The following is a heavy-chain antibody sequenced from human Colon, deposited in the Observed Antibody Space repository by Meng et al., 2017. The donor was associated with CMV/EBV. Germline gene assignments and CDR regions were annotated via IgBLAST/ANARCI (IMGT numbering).Heavy chain of an antibody. CDR3: AKAVAASDYYYRGMDV. J-gene: IGHJ6*02. CDR1: GYTFTDYY. CDR2: INPYSGVT. D-gene: IGHD6-19*01. Sequence: ASVKVSCKSSGYTFTDYYIHWVRQAPGQGLEWVGWINPYSGVTSYAQKFQGRVTMPRDTSITTAYMELTRLTSDDTARYYCAKAVAASDYYYRGMDVWGQGTTVTVSS. V-gene: IGHV1-2*02.